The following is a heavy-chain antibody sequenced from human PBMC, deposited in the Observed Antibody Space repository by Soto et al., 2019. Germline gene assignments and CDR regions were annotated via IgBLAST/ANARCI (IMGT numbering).Heavy chain of an antibody. J-gene: IGHJ4*02. D-gene: IGHD6-19*01. Sequence: GGSLRLSCAASGVTFSSYAMSWVRQAPGKGLEWVSAISGSGGSTYYADSVKGRFTISRDNSKNTLYLQMNSLRAEDTAVYYCAKTPPVIAVAGTDFDYWGQGTLVTVSS. CDR2: ISGSGGST. CDR1: GVTFSSYA. CDR3: AKTPPVIAVAGTDFDY. V-gene: IGHV3-23*01.